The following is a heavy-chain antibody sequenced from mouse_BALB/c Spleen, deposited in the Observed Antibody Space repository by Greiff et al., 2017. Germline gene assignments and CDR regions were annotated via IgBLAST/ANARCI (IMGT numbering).Heavy chain of an antibody. CDR1: GYTFTSYW. V-gene: IGHV1S22*01. Sequence: LQQPGSELVRPGASVKLSCKASGYTFTSYWMHWVKQRHGQGLEWIGNIYPGSGSTNYDEKFKSKGTLTVDTSSSTAYMHLSSLTSEDSAVYYCTRGRFLYAMDYWGQGTSVTVSS. J-gene: IGHJ4*01. CDR3: TRGRFLYAMDY. CDR2: IYPGSGST.